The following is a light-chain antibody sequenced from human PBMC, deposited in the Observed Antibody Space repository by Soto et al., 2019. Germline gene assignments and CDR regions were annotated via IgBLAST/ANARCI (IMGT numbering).Light chain of an antibody. CDR1: TSGIGHYNY. J-gene: IGLJ1*01. CDR3: NSYTSSSTLNV. Sequence: QSALTQPASVSGSPGQSITISCTGTTSGIGHYNYVSWYQHHPGKAPKLMIYEVTNRPSGISKRFSGSKSGNTATLTISGLQAEDEADYYCNSYTSSSTLNVFGTGTQLTVL. CDR2: EVT. V-gene: IGLV2-14*01.